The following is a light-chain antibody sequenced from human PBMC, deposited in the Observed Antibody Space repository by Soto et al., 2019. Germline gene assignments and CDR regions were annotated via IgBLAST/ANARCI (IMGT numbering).Light chain of an antibody. Sequence: VMTQSPATLSVSPWERATLSCRASQSVSSNVAWYQQKPGQAPRLLLYDASTRATGIPARFSGSGSGTEFTLTISSLQSEDFAVYYCQQYNNWPPWTFGQGTKVDIK. CDR3: QQYNNWPPWT. V-gene: IGKV3-15*01. CDR1: QSVSSN. J-gene: IGKJ1*01. CDR2: DAS.